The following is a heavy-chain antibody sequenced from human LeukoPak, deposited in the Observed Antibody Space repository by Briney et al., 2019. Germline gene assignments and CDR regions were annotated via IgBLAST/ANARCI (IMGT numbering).Heavy chain of an antibody. D-gene: IGHD3-22*01. Sequence: GGSLRLSCAASGFTFSSYAMHWVRQAPGKGLEWVAVISYDGSNKYYADSAKGRFTISRDNSKNTLYLQMNSLRAEDTAVYYCARNKYYYDSSGSDYWGQGTLVTVSS. CDR1: GFTFSSYA. CDR2: ISYDGSNK. J-gene: IGHJ4*02. CDR3: ARNKYYYDSSGSDY. V-gene: IGHV3-30-3*01.